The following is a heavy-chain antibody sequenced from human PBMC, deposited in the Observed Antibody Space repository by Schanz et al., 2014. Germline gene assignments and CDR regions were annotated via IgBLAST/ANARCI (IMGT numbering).Heavy chain of an antibody. Sequence: EVQLVESGGGLLQPGGSLRLSCAASGFTFGTFWMSWVPQAPRKELWWLANINQHANDKSYVDSVKGQFTISRAHAKNSPYLQTNSLRAEDPAVYYCTRDKGGYSPSDYGGPGGLVTVSS. CDR1: GFTFGTFW. CDR3: TRDKGGYSPSDY. J-gene: IGHJ4*02. D-gene: IGHD3-22*01. V-gene: IGHV3-7*01. CDR2: INQHANDK.